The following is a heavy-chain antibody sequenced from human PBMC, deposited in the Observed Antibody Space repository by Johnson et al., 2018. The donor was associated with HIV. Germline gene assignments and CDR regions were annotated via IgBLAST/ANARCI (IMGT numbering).Heavy chain of an antibody. CDR2: INWNGGST. CDR1: GFTFSSYA. V-gene: IGHV3-20*04. Sequence: VQLVESGGGVVQPGRSLRLSCAASGFTFSSYAMHWVRQAPGKGLEWVSGINWNGGSTGYADSVTGRFTISRDNAKNSLYLQMNSLRAEDTAVCYCARGQGFLTYGSGMVVGSFDIWGQGTMVTVSS. D-gene: IGHD3-10*01. J-gene: IGHJ3*02. CDR3: ARGQGFLTYGSGMVVGSFDI.